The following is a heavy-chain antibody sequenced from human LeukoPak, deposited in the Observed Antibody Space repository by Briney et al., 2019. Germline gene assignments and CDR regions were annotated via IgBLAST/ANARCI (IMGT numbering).Heavy chain of an antibody. CDR1: GGSISSGGYS. CDR2: IYHSGST. V-gene: IGHV4-30-2*01. D-gene: IGHD3-22*01. CDR3: ARAYDSSGYYFFDY. J-gene: IGHJ4*02. Sequence: PSETLSLTCAVSGGSISSGGYSWSWIRQPPGKGLEWIGYIYHSGSTYYNPSLKSRVTISVDRSKNQFSLKLSSVTAADTAVYYCARAYDSSGYYFFDYWGQGTLVTVSS.